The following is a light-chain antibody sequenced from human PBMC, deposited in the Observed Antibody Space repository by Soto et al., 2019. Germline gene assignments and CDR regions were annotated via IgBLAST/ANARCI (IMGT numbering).Light chain of an antibody. V-gene: IGKV1-33*01. CDR3: QQYDSLPLT. J-gene: IGKJ5*01. CDR1: QDISNY. Sequence: DIQMTQSPPSLSVSVGDRVTITCQASQDISNYLHWFQQKPGKAPQLLIFDVSNLQTGVPSRFSGGGSGTDFALTISSLEPEDIATYYCQQYDSLPLTFGQGTQLEIK. CDR2: DVS.